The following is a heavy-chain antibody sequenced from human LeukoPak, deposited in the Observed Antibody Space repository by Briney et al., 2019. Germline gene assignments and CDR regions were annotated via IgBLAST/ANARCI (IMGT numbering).Heavy chain of an antibody. CDR2: IYTSGST. J-gene: IGHJ4*02. D-gene: IGHD6-6*01. Sequence: SETLSLTCTVSGGSISSYYWSWIRQPPGKGLEWIGYIYTSGSTNYNPSLKSRVTISVDTSKNQFSLKLSSVTAADTAVYYCARHLSREYSSPFDYWGQGTLVTVSS. CDR3: ARHLSREYSSPFDY. CDR1: GGSISSYY. V-gene: IGHV4-4*09.